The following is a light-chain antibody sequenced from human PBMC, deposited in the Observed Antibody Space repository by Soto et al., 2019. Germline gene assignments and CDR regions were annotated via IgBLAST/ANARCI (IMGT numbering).Light chain of an antibody. CDR3: QQRSNWPT. V-gene: IGKV3-11*01. J-gene: IGKJ2*01. CDR2: DAS. CDR1: QSVSSNY. Sequence: EIVLTQSPGTLSLSPGERATLSCRATQSVSSNYLAWYQQKPGQAPRLLIYDASNRATGIPARFSGSGSGTDFTLTISSLEPEDFAVYYCQQRSNWPTFGQGTKVDI.